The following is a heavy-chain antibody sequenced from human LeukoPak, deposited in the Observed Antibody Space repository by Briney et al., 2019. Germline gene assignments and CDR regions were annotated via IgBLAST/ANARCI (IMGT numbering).Heavy chain of an antibody. Sequence: SETLSLTCTVSGGSSSSNYWSWIRQPAGKGLEWIGRIYTSGSTNYNPSLKSRVTMSLDTSKNQFSLKLSSVTAADTAVYYCARDIFRSFDLWGRGTLVTVSS. J-gene: IGHJ2*01. CDR2: IYTSGST. CDR3: ARDIFRSFDL. CDR1: GGSSSSNY. V-gene: IGHV4-4*07.